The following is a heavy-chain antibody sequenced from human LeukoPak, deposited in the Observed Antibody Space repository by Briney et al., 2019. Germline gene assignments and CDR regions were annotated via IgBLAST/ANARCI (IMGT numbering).Heavy chain of an antibody. V-gene: IGHV4-4*07. D-gene: IGHD4-11*01. CDR2: SYTSGST. Sequence: SETLSLTCTVSGGSISSYYWSWIRQPAGEGLEWIGRSYTSGSTNYNPSLKSRVTMSVDTSKNQFSLKLSSVTAADTAVYYCARERNDYSGLYGMDVWGQGTTVTVSS. CDR3: ARERNDYSGLYGMDV. CDR1: GGSISSYY. J-gene: IGHJ6*02.